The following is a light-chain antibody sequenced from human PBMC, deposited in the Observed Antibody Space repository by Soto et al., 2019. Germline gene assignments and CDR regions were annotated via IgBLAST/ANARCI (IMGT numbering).Light chain of an antibody. CDR2: KAS. CDR3: QQLNSYPQT. Sequence: DIQMTQSPSTLSGSVGDRVTITCRASQTINSWLAWYQQKPGKAPKLLIYKASSLESGVPSRFGGSGSGTEFTLTISSLQPDDFATYYCQQLNSYPQTFGQGTKV. J-gene: IGKJ1*01. V-gene: IGKV1-5*03. CDR1: QTINSW.